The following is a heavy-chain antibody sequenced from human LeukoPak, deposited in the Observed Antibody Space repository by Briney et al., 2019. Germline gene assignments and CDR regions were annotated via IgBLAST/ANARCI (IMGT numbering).Heavy chain of an antibody. Sequence: GGSLRLSCAASGFTFSSYWMSWVRQAPGKGLEWVANIKQDGSEKYYVDSVKGRFTISRDNAKNSLYLQMNSLRAEDTAVYYCARDGIAAAGKSPPVSGMKNYYYYMDVWGKGTTVTVSS. CDR3: ARDGIAAAGKSPPVSGMKNYYYYMDV. D-gene: IGHD6-13*01. CDR1: GFTFSSYW. V-gene: IGHV3-7*01. J-gene: IGHJ6*03. CDR2: IKQDGSEK.